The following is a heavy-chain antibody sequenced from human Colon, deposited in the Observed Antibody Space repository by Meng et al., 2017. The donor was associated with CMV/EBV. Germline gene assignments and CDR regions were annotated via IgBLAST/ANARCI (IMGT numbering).Heavy chain of an antibody. J-gene: IGHJ4*02. CDR1: GGSISSSTYY. CDR2: IYYSGYT. D-gene: IGHD4-17*01. Sequence: QLHLLESVPGLVKPSETLSLTCTASGGSISSSTYYWGWIRQTPGKGLEWIGNIYYSGYTYYNPSLKSRLTISVDTSKNQFSLKLTSVTAADTAVYYCATDYGDYYFDRWGQGTLVTVSS. V-gene: IGHV4-39*07. CDR3: ATDYGDYYFDR.